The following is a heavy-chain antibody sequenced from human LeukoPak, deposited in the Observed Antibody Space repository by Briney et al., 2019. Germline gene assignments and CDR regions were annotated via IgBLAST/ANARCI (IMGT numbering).Heavy chain of an antibody. CDR1: GGTFSGYY. CDR3: ARGNGVVVPAARGYYYYMDV. D-gene: IGHD2-2*01. J-gene: IGHJ6*03. CDR2: INHSGST. Sequence: SETLSLTCAVYGGTFSGYYWSWIRQPPGKGLEWIGEINHSGSTSYNPSLKSRVTISVDTSKNQCSLKLSSVTAADTAVYYCARGNGVVVPAARGYYYYMDVWGKGTTVTVSS. V-gene: IGHV4-34*01.